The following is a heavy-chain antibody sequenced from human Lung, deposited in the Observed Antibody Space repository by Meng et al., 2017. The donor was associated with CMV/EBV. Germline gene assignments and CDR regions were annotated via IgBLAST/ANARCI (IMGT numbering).Heavy chain of an antibody. D-gene: IGHD3-22*01. CDR2: TYYRSKWYD. V-gene: IGHV6-1*01. CDR1: GDSVSSNSAA. CDR3: ARDYYDSGAYYYTEEYYHGLAV. J-gene: IGHJ6*02. Sequence: SXAISGDSVSSNSAAWNWIRQSPSRGLEWLGRTYYRSKWYDDYAMAVKSRITINPDTSKNQFSLQLNSVTPEDTAVYYCARDYYDSGAYYYTEEYYHGLAVWGQGNTV.